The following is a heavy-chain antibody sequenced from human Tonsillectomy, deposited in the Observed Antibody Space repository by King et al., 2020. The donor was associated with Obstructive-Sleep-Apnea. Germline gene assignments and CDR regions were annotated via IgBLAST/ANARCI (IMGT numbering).Heavy chain of an antibody. Sequence: QLVQSGAEVKKPGASVKVSCKASGYNFNNYGLSWVRQAPGQGLEWVGWIGAYNGDTNYGQTVRGRATMTIDTSTGTAVMELRSLRSDDTAVYYCARDLIYYGSGSYDDVFDIWGQGTMVTVSS. CDR1: GYNFNNYG. J-gene: IGHJ3*02. D-gene: IGHD3-10*01. CDR2: IGAYNGDT. V-gene: IGHV1-18*01. CDR3: ARDLIYYGSGSYDDVFDI.